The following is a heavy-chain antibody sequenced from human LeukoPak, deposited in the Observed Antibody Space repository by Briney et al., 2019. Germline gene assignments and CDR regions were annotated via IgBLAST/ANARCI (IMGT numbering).Heavy chain of an antibody. D-gene: IGHD2-15*01. V-gene: IGHV3-21*01. CDR3: ARDPWGYDL. Sequence: GGSLRLSCTASGFTFNNYSIHWVRQAPGKGPEWVSSITSYSTHISYADSVKGRFAISRDNSKNSLYLHMTRLKGEDTAVYYCARDPWGYDLWGQGTVVTVS. CDR1: GFTFNNYS. CDR2: ITSYSTHI. J-gene: IGHJ5*02.